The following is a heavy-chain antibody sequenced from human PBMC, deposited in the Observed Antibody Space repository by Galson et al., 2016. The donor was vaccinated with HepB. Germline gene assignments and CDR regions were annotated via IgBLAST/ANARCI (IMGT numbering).Heavy chain of an antibody. CDR2: IYDGGST. V-gene: IGHV4-59*13. CDR1: GGSISSSY. Sequence: ETLSLTCTVSGGSISSSYWSWIRQPPGKGLEWIGYIYDGGSTYYNPSLRSRVTMSIHMSKNQFSLKLTSVTSADTAVYFCARSAPVTYYYDTSGTSPYYFDYWGQGTLVTVSS. D-gene: IGHD3-22*01. CDR3: ARSAPVTYYYDTSGTSPYYFDY. J-gene: IGHJ4*02.